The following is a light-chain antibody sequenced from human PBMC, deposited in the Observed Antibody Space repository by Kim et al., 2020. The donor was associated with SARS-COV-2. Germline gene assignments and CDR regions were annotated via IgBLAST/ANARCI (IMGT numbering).Light chain of an antibody. CDR1: QSVSSN. CDR2: GAS. CDR3: QQYNNWPPLT. Sequence: EIVMTLSPATLSVSPGERATLSYRASQSVSSNLAWYQQKPGQAPRLLIYGASTRATGIPARFSGSGSGTEFTLTISSLQSEDFAVYYCQQYNNWPPLTFGGGTKVDIK. J-gene: IGKJ4*01. V-gene: IGKV3-15*01.